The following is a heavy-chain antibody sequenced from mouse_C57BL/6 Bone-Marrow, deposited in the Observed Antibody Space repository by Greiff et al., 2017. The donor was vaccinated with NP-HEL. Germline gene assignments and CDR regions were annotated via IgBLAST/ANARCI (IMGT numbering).Heavy chain of an antibody. Sequence: QVHVKQSGAELVRPGASVTLSCKASGYTFTDYELHWVKQTPVHGLEWIGALDPETGGNAYNQKFKGKAILTADKSSSTAYMELRSLTSEDSAVYYCTRRGFYDGDDLWGQGTTLTVSS. D-gene: IGHD2-3*01. CDR2: LDPETGGN. V-gene: IGHV1-15*01. CDR1: GYTFTDYE. J-gene: IGHJ2*01. CDR3: TRRGFYDGDDL.